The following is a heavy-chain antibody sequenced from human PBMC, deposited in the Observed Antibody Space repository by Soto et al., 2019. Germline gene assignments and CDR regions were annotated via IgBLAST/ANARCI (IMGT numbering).Heavy chain of an antibody. CDR1: GYTFTNYG. J-gene: IGHJ3*02. D-gene: IGHD6-13*01. V-gene: IGHV1-18*01. Sequence: ASVKVSCKTSGYTFTNYGISWVRQAPGQGLEWMGWISAHTGNTNYSQKFQGRVTMTTDTSTSTAYMELRSLRSDDTAVYYCARVLGYNSSWWRHTAFDIWGQGTMVTVSS. CDR2: ISAHTGNT. CDR3: ARVLGYNSSWWRHTAFDI.